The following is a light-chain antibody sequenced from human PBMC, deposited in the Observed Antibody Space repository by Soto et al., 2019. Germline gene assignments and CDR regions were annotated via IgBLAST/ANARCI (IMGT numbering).Light chain of an antibody. CDR2: ENS. CDR3: GTWYSGLRVDNYV. V-gene: IGLV1-51*02. CDR1: SSNIGNNY. Sequence: QSVLTQPPSVSAAPGQKVTISCSGSSSNIGNNYVSWYQQLPGTAPKLLIHENSKRPSGIPDRFSGSKSGTSATLGITGLQTGDEADYYCGTWYSGLRVDNYVFGTGTKGTVL. J-gene: IGLJ1*01.